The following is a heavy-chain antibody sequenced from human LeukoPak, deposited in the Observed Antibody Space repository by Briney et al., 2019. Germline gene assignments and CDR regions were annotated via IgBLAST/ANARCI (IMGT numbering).Heavy chain of an antibody. J-gene: IGHJ4*02. Sequence: GGSLRLSCAASGFTVSSNYMSWVRQAPGKGLEWVSVIYSGGNTYYADSVKGRLTISRDNSKNTLYLQMNSLRAEDTAVYYCARGLEQLGFDYWGQGTLVTVSS. V-gene: IGHV3-53*01. D-gene: IGHD6-6*01. CDR3: ARGLEQLGFDY. CDR2: IYSGGNT. CDR1: GFTVSSNY.